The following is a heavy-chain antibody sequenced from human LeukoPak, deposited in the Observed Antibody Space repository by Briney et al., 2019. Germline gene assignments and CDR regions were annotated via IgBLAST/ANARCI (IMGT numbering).Heavy chain of an antibody. V-gene: IGHV3-64*01. D-gene: IGHD2-8*02. CDR3: ARGRLWSAPFDY. Sequence: GGSLRLSCAASGFTFSSYAMHWVRQAPGKGLEYVSAISSNGGSTYYANSVKGRFTISRDNSKNTLYLQMGSLRAEDTAVYYCARGRLWSAPFDYWGQGTLVTVSS. J-gene: IGHJ4*02. CDR2: ISSNGGST. CDR1: GFTFSSYA.